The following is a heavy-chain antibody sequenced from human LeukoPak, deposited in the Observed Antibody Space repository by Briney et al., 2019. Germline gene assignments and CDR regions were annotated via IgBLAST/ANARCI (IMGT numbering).Heavy chain of an antibody. CDR1: SGSISNYY. CDR2: IYTTGST. D-gene: IGHD6-13*01. Sequence: SETLSLTCTVSSGSISNYYWSWIRQPAGKGLEWIGRIYTTGSTSYNPSLESRVTMSLDTSKNQFSLKLSSVTAADTAVYYCASGRQQLAHYGMDVWGQGTTVTVSS. CDR3: ASGRQQLAHYGMDV. J-gene: IGHJ6*02. V-gene: IGHV4-4*07.